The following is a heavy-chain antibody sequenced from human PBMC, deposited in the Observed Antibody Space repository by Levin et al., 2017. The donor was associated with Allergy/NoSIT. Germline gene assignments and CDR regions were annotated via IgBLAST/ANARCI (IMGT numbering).Heavy chain of an antibody. J-gene: IGHJ4*02. Sequence: PSETLSLTCTVSGGSISSGGYYWSWIRQHPGKGLEWIGYIYYSGSTYYNPSLKSRVTISVDTSKNQFSLKLSSVTAADTAVYYCARGPEGHPKYYYDSSGYAPGNTHFDYWGQGTLVTVSS. D-gene: IGHD3-22*01. CDR3: ARGPEGHPKYYYDSSGYAPGNTHFDY. CDR2: IYYSGST. V-gene: IGHV4-31*03. CDR1: GGSISSGGYY.